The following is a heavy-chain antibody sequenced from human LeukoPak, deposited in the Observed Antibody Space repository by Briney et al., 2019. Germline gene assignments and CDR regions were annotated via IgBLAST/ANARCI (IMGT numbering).Heavy chain of an antibody. Sequence: PSETLSLTCTVSGGSLSSYYWSWIRQSPGRGLEYIGHIYYNGRTDYNPSLKSRVTISVDTSRNQISLRLNSVTAADTAVYFCARWYCNRGTCYYLDYWGQGTLVTVSS. CDR2: IYYNGRT. CDR1: GGSLSSYY. V-gene: IGHV4-59*01. D-gene: IGHD2/OR15-2a*01. CDR3: ARWYCNRGTCYYLDY. J-gene: IGHJ4*02.